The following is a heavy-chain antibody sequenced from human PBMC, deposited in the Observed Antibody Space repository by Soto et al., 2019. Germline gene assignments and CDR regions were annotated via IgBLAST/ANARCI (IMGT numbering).Heavy chain of an antibody. CDR1: GYTFTSYD. V-gene: IGHV1-8*01. Sequence: GASVKVSCKASGYTFTSYDINWLRQATGQGLEWMGWMNPNSGNTGYAQKFQGRVTMTRNTSISTAYTELSSLRSEDTAVYYCARGLSKDFWSGYNWFDPWGQGTLVTVSS. J-gene: IGHJ5*02. CDR3: ARGLSKDFWSGYNWFDP. CDR2: MNPNSGNT. D-gene: IGHD3-3*01.